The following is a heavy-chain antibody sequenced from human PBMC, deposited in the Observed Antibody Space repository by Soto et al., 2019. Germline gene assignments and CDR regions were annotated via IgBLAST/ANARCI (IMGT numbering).Heavy chain of an antibody. CDR2: ISSSGTYI. J-gene: IGHJ4*02. Sequence: GGSLRLSCAASGFTFSSHSMNWVRHAPGKGLEWVSSISSSGTYIYYADSLNGRFAISRDNAKNSLYLQMNSLRAEDTAVYYCASIPGGPPLRYFDYWGQGTLVTVSS. CDR3: ASIPGGPPLRYFDY. V-gene: IGHV3-21*01. CDR1: GFTFSSHS. D-gene: IGHD3-10*01.